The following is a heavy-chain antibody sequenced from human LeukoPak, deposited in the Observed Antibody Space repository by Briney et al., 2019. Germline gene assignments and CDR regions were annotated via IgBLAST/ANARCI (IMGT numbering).Heavy chain of an antibody. V-gene: IGHV4-31*03. CDR2: ISYSGST. CDR3: ATDTLVAASRYYYYRMDV. D-gene: IGHD6-25*01. CDR1: GGSVSSANYY. Sequence: PSETLCLACTVSGGSVSSANYYWTWIRQYPGKGLEWIGYISYSGSTNYNPSLKSRVTILVDTSKSQFSLKLSSVTAADTAVYYCATDTLVAASRYYYYRMDVWGQGTTVTVSS. J-gene: IGHJ6*02.